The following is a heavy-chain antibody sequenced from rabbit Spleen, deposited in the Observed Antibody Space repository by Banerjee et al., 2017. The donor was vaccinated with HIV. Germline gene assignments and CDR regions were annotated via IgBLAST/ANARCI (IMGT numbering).Heavy chain of an antibody. CDR2: IAVGSSGTT. Sequence: QSLEESGGDLVKPGASLTLTCTASGFSFSSNYYMCWVRQPPGKGLEWIACIAVGSSGTTYYANWAKGRFTISKTSSTTVTLQMTSLTAADTATYFCARDTGTSFSSYGMDLWGQGTLVTVS. D-gene: IGHD8-1*01. J-gene: IGHJ6*01. V-gene: IGHV1S40*01. CDR1: GFSFSSNYY. CDR3: ARDTGTSFSSYGMDL.